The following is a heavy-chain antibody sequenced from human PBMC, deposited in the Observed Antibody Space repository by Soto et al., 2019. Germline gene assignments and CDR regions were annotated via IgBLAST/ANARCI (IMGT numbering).Heavy chain of an antibody. CDR2: YSGST. D-gene: IGHD6-13*01. Sequence: QLQLQESGPGLVKPSETLSLTCTVYWGWIRQPPGKGLEWIGSYSGSTYYNPSLKSRVTISVDTSKNQFSLKLSSVTAAATAVYYCAREVAAAGDYWGQGTLVTVSS. J-gene: IGHJ4*02. CDR3: AREVAAAGDY. V-gene: IGHV4-39*02.